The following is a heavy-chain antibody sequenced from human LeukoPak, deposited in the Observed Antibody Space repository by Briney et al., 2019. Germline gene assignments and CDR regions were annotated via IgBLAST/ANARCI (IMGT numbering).Heavy chain of an antibody. V-gene: IGHV1-18*01. Sequence: GGSLRLSCAASGFTFSSYAMHWVRQAPGQGLEWMGWISAYNGNTNYAQKLQGRVTMTTDTSTSTAYMELRSLRSDDTAVYYCARDSPSLLRLGELSDYWGQGTLVTVSS. CDR2: ISAYNGNT. J-gene: IGHJ4*02. D-gene: IGHD3-16*02. CDR3: ARDSPSLLRLGELSDY. CDR1: GFTFSSYA.